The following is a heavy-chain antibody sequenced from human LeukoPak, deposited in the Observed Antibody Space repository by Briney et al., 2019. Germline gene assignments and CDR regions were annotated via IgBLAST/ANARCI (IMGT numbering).Heavy chain of an antibody. Sequence: SGPTLVNPTQTLTLTCTFSGFSLSTSAVCVGWVRQPPCKSPERLAFIYGNDDKRYSPSLKSRLTITKDSSKNQVVLTMTNMDPVDTATYFCAQRTTVTSVDNWGQGTLVTVSS. V-gene: IGHV2-5*01. CDR2: IYGNDDK. J-gene: IGHJ4*02. CDR1: GFSLSTSAVC. CDR3: AQRTTVTSVDN. D-gene: IGHD4-17*01.